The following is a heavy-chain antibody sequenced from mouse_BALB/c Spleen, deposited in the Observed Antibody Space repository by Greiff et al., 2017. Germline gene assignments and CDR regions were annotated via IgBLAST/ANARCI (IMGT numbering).Heavy chain of an antibody. CDR1: GFTFSSFG. CDR2: ISSGSSTI. V-gene: IGHV5-17*02. J-gene: IGHJ3*01. Sequence: DVHLVESGGGLVQPGGSRKLSCAASGFTFSSFGMHWIRQAPEKGLEWVAYISSGSSTIYYADTVKGRFTISRDNPKNTLFLQMTSLRSEDTAMYYCARNGNYDWFAYWGQGTLVTVSA. CDR3: ARNGNYDWFAY. D-gene: IGHD2-1*01.